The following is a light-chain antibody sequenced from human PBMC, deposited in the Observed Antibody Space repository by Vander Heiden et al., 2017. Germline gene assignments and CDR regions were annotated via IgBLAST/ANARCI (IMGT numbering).Light chain of an antibody. CDR2: GTS. V-gene: IGKV1-39*01. Sequence: DIQMTQSPSSLSASMGDRVTITCRASQTIDTFLNWYQQKPGKAPKLLIYGTSNLHSGVPSRFSGSGSGTDFTLTITSLQPEDFATYYCQQTYRSPQTFGGGTKVEVK. CDR3: QQTYRSPQT. CDR1: QTIDTF. J-gene: IGKJ4*01.